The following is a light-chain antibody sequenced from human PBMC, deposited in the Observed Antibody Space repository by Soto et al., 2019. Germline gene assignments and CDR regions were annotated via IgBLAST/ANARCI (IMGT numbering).Light chain of an antibody. CDR3: QQRRNWPPEIT. CDR2: DAS. CDR1: QSVSSY. Sequence: ESVLTQSPATLSLSPGERATLSCSASQSVSSYLAWYQQKPGQAPRLLIYDASNRATGIPARFSGSGSGTDFTLTISSLEPEDFAVYYCQQRRNWPPEITFGQGTRLEIK. J-gene: IGKJ5*01. V-gene: IGKV3-11*01.